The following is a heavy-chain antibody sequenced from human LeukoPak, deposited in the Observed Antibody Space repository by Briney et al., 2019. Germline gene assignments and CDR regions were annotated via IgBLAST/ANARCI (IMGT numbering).Heavy chain of an antibody. D-gene: IGHD5-24*01. CDR3: ARGGYGYNFFDY. V-gene: IGHV3-21*01. Sequence: GGSLRLSCAASAFTFSSYGMSWVRQAPGKGLEWVSSISSRSSYIYYADSVKGRFTISRDNAKNSLYLQMNSLRAEDTAVYYCARGGYGYNFFDYWGQGTLVTVSS. CDR2: ISSRSSYI. CDR1: AFTFSSYG. J-gene: IGHJ4*02.